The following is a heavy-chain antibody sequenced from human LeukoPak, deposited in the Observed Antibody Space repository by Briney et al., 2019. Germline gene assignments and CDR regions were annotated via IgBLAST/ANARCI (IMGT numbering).Heavy chain of an antibody. CDR1: GFTVSSNY. V-gene: IGHV3-66*01. D-gene: IGHD4-17*01. CDR2: IYSGGST. J-gene: IGHJ3*02. Sequence: GGSLRLSCAAFGFTVSSNYMSWVRQAPGKGLEWVSVIYSGGSTYYADSVKGRFTISRDNSKNTLYLQMNSLRAEDTAVYYCASLPEPNDYGDHNDAFDIWGQGTMVTVSS. CDR3: ASLPEPNDYGDHNDAFDI.